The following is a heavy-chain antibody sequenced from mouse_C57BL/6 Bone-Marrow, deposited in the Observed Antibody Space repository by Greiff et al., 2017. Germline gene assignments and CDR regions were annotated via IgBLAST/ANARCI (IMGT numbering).Heavy chain of an antibody. Sequence: QVHVKQPGAELVRPGSSVKLSCKASGYTFTSYWMHWVKQRPIQGLEWIGNIDPSDSETHYNQKFKDKATLTVDKSSSTAYMQLSSLTSEDSAVYCCARWGYYDYFDYWGQGTTLTVSS. J-gene: IGHJ2*01. CDR2: IDPSDSET. V-gene: IGHV1-52*01. CDR1: GYTFTSYW. D-gene: IGHD2-3*01. CDR3: ARWGYYDYFDY.